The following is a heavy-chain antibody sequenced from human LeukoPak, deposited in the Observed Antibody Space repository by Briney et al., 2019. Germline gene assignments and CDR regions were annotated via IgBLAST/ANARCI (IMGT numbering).Heavy chain of an antibody. CDR1: GFTFSSYA. V-gene: IGHV3-23*01. Sequence: GGSLRLSCAASGFTFSSYAMSWVRQAPGKGLEWVSAISGSGGSTYYADSVKGRFTISRDNSKNTLYLQMSSLRVEDTAVYYCAKDPYFYYDFSGYHYFDYWGQGTLVTVSS. CDR3: AKDPYFYYDFSGYHYFDY. J-gene: IGHJ4*02. CDR2: ISGSGGST. D-gene: IGHD3-22*01.